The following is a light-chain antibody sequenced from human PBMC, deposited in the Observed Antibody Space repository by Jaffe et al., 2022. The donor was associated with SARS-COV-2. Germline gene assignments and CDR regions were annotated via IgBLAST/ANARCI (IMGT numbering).Light chain of an antibody. CDR3: AAWDDSLNGLWV. Sequence: QSVLTQPPSASGTPGQRVTISCSGSRSNIGSNAVNWYQQFPGTAPKLLMYSNNQRPSGVPDRFSGSKSGTSASLAISGLQSEDEADYYCAAWDDSLNGLWVFGGGTKVTVL. J-gene: IGLJ3*02. CDR1: RSNIGSNA. CDR2: SNN. V-gene: IGLV1-44*01.